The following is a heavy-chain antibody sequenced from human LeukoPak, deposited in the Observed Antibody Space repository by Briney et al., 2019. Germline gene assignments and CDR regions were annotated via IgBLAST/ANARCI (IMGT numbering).Heavy chain of an antibody. CDR1: GFSFGSYW. D-gene: IGHD3-3*01. CDR3: ARIRFLCY. J-gene: IGHJ4*02. Sequence: PGGSLRLSCAASGFSFGSYWMSWVRQAPGKGLEWVANISPDGSEKYYVDSVKGRFTISRDNAQNSVFLQVNSLGVDDTAVYYCARIRFLCYWGQGTLVTVSS. CDR2: ISPDGSEK. V-gene: IGHV3-7*01.